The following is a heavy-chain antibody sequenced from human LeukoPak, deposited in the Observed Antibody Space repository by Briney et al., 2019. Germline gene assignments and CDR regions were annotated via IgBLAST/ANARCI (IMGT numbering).Heavy chain of an antibody. CDR2: IYYSGST. CDR1: GGSISSSSYY. Sequence: SETLSLTCTVSGGSISSSSYYWGWLRQPPGRGLEWLGSIYYSGSTYYNPSLKSRVTISVDTSKNQFSLKLSSVTAADTAVYYCASQIQHRITIFGVVILSYFDYWGQGTLVTVSS. D-gene: IGHD3-3*01. CDR3: ASQIQHRITIFGVVILSYFDY. V-gene: IGHV4-39*01. J-gene: IGHJ4*02.